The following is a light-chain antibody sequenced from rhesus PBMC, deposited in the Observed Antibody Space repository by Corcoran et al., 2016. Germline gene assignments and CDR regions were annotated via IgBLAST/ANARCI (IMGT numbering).Light chain of an antibody. CDR1: QGISSY. J-gene: IGKJ3*01. CDR2: AAT. CDR3: QQYKSYPFT. V-gene: IGKV1-28*02. Sequence: DIQMTQSPSSLSASVGDTVTITCRASQGISSYLNWFQQKPGKAPQLLIYAATTLQSGVPSRFRGSGSGTDFTLTISSLQPEDFATYNCQQYKSYPFTFGPGTKLDIK.